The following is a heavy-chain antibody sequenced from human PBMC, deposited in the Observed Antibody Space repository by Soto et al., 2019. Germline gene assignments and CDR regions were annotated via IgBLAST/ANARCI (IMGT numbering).Heavy chain of an antibody. V-gene: IGHV4-30-4*08. CDR2: IYYTGST. Sequence: QVQLQESGPGLVKPSQTLSLTCTVSGDSITNADHYWSWVRQPPGKGLEWIGYIYYTGSTFYNPSLKSRVAISVATTKSQFPLNLNSVTAADTAVYLCARDRPYIGDWPRYFEFWGPGTLVTVSS. CDR1: GDSITNADHY. J-gene: IGHJ4*02. CDR3: ARDRPYIGDWPRYFEF. D-gene: IGHD2-21*02.